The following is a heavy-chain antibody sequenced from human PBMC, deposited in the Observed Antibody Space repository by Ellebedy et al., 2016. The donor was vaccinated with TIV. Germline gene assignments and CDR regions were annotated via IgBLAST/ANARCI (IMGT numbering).Heavy chain of an antibody. Sequence: ASVKVSCKASGYNFKNFGISWVRQAPGQGLEWMGWISSYNGNTYYALKLQGRVTMTTDTSTSTAYMELASLTSEDTAVYYCAREPVDGNSGYYFDYWGQGTLVTVSS. CDR1: GYNFKNFG. V-gene: IGHV1-18*01. J-gene: IGHJ4*02. D-gene: IGHD4-23*01. CDR2: ISSYNGNT. CDR3: AREPVDGNSGYYFDY.